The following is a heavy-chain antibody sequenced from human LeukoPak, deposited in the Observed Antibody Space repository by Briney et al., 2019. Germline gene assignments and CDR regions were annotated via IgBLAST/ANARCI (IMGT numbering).Heavy chain of an antibody. CDR3: ARAADIVATFYYYYGMDV. J-gene: IGHJ6*02. CDR2: IIPIFGTA. Sequence: ASVKVSCKASGGTFSSYAISWVRQAPGQGLEWMGGIIPIFGTANYAQKFQGRATITADESTSTAYMELSSLRSEDTAVYYCARAADIVATFYYYYGMDVWGQGTTVTVSS. V-gene: IGHV1-69*01. CDR1: GGTFSSYA. D-gene: IGHD5-12*01.